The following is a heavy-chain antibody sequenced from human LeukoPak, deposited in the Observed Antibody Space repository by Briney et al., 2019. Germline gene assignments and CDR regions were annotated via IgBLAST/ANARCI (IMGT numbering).Heavy chain of an antibody. CDR1: GYSFTSYW. V-gene: IGHV5-51*01. D-gene: IGHD3-16*02. CDR2: IYPGDSDT. J-gene: IGHJ4*02. Sequence: GESLKISCKGSGYSFTSYWMGWVRQMPGKGLEWMGIIYPGDSDTRYSPSFQGQVTISADKSLSTAYLQWSSLKASDTAIYYCARLGPSYDYVWGSYRSGYFDYWGQGTLVTVSS. CDR3: ARLGPSYDYVWGSYRSGYFDY.